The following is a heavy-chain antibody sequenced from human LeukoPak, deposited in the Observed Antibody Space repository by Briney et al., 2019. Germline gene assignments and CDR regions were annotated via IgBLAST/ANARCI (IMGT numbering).Heavy chain of an antibody. Sequence: GGSLRLSCAASGFTFSSYWMSWVRQAPGKGLEWVANIKQDGSEKYYVDSVKGRFTISRDNAKNSLYLQMNSLRAEDTAVYYCASLYRDATRVLDYWGQGTLVTVSS. CDR1: GFTFSSYW. CDR2: IKQDGSEK. J-gene: IGHJ4*02. V-gene: IGHV3-7*01. D-gene: IGHD3-16*02. CDR3: ASLYRDATRVLDY.